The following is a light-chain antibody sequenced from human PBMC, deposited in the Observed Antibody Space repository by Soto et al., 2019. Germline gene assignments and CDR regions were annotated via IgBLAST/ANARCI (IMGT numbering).Light chain of an antibody. Sequence: EIVLTQSPATLSLSPGESATLSCRASQSVRSYLAWYQKKPGQAPRLLIYETSNRATGVPARFSGSGSGTDFTLTISSLEAEDFAVYYWQQRSLWPLTFGGGTTVEIK. CDR3: QQRSLWPLT. CDR2: ETS. J-gene: IGKJ4*01. CDR1: QSVRSY. V-gene: IGKV3-11*01.